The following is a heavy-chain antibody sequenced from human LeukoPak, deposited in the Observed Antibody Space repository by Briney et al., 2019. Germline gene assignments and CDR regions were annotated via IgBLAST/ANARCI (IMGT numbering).Heavy chain of an antibody. J-gene: IGHJ6*02. V-gene: IGHV5-51*01. CDR1: GYSFSSYW. CDR2: IYPGDSDT. CDR3: ARHSYGLYYYYGMDV. D-gene: IGHD3-10*01. Sequence: GESLKISCKGSGYSFSSYWIGWVRQMPGKGLEWMGIIYPGDSDTRYSPSFQGQVTISADKSISTAYLQWSSLKASDTAMYYCARHSYGLYYYYGMDVWGQGTTVTVSS.